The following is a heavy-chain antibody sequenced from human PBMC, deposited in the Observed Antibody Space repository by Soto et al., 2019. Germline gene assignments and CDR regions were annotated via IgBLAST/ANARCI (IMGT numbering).Heavy chain of an antibody. V-gene: IGHV3-23*01. Sequence: PGGSLRLSCAASGFTFSSYAMSWVRQAPGKGLDWVSAISGSGGSTYYADSVKGRFTISRDNSKNTLYLQMNSLRAEDTAVYYCAKGPPTATLWRIAAAGMYYWGQGTLVTVSS. D-gene: IGHD6-13*01. CDR1: GFTFSSYA. J-gene: IGHJ4*02. CDR2: ISGSGGST. CDR3: AKGPPTATLWRIAAAGMYY.